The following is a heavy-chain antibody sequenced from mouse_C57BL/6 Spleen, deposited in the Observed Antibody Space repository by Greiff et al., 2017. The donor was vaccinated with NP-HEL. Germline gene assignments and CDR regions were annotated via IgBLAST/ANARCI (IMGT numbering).Heavy chain of an antibody. CDR1: GFTFSSYA. CDR2: ISSGGDYI. Sequence: EVKLVGSGEGLVKPGGSLKLSCAASGFTFSSYAMSWVRQTPEKRLEWVAYISSGGDYIYYADTVKGRFTISRDNARNTLYLQMSSLKSEDTAMYYCTRDRGLRGGFDYWGQGTTLTVSS. J-gene: IGHJ2*01. CDR3: TRDRGLRGGFDY. V-gene: IGHV5-9-1*02. D-gene: IGHD2-4*01.